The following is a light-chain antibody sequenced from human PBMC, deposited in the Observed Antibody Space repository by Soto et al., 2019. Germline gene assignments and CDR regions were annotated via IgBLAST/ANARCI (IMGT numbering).Light chain of an antibody. V-gene: IGKV1-5*01. CDR3: QQYNSYPLT. Sequence: DIQMTQSPSTLSASVGDRVTITCRASQSISSWLAWYQQKPGKAPKLLIYGASSLESGVTPTFSGSGFGTEFTLTTSSLQPDDFATYHCQQYNSYPLTFGGVTKV. J-gene: IGKJ4*01. CDR1: QSISSW. CDR2: GAS.